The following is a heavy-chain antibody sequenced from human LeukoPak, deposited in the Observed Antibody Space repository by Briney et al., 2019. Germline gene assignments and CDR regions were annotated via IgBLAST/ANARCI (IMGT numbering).Heavy chain of an antibody. Sequence: SETLSLTCTVSGGSISSSSYYWGWIRQPPGKGLEWIGSIYYSGSTYYNPSLKSRVTISVDTSKSQFSLKLSSVTAADTAVYYCAKGGGNSGWFDYWGQGTLVTVSS. CDR1: GGSISSSSYY. V-gene: IGHV4-39*07. J-gene: IGHJ4*02. D-gene: IGHD6-19*01. CDR3: AKGGGNSGWFDY. CDR2: IYYSGST.